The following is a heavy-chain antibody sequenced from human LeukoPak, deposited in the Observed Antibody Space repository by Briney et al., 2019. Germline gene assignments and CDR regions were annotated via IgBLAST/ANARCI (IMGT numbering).Heavy chain of an antibody. J-gene: IGHJ5*02. D-gene: IGHD3-22*01. V-gene: IGHV4-30-4*01. CDR2: IYYNGIT. CDR3: ARGDYNDGGGYLDH. Sequence: SETLSLTCTVSGGSISSGDYYWSWIRQPPGKGLEWIGYIYYNGITYFNPSLESRVSMSVDTSKNQFSLNLSSVTAADTAVYYCARGDYNDGGGYLDHWGQGALVTVSS. CDR1: GGSISSGDYY.